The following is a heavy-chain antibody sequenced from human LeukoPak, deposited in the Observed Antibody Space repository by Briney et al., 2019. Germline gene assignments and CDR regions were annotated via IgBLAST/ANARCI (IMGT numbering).Heavy chain of an antibody. J-gene: IGHJ4*02. D-gene: IGHD3-16*01. Sequence: QPGGSLRLSCAASGFSFSDCWMNWVRQAPGKGLEWVANIKKDGSEKYYLDSVKGRFTISRDNAKNSLYLQMNSLSAEDMALYYCVAGWGWLPDYWGRGALVTVSS. CDR2: IKKDGSEK. CDR3: VAGWGWLPDY. V-gene: IGHV3-7*05. CDR1: GFSFSDCW.